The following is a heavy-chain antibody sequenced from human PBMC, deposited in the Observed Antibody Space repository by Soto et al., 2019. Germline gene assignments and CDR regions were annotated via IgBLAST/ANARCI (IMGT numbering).Heavy chain of an antibody. CDR3: ARPYYYGSGSYYNPPYYYYYMDV. D-gene: IGHD3-10*01. V-gene: IGHV4-39*01. CDR2: IYYSGST. J-gene: IGHJ6*03. CDR1: GGSISSSSYY. Sequence: SETLSLTCTVSGGSISSSSYYWGWIRQPPGKGLEWIGSIYYSGSTYYNPSLKSRVTISVDTSKNQFSLKLSSVTAADTAVYYCARPYYYGSGSYYNPPYYYYYMDVWGKGTTVTVSS.